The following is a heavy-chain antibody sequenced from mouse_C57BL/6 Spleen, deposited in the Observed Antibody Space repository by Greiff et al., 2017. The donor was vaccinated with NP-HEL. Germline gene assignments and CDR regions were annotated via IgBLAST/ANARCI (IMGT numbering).Heavy chain of an antibody. CDR2: IDPSDSYT. Sequence: QVQLQQPGAELVRPGTSVKLSCKASGYTFTSYWMHWVKQRPGQGLEWIGVIDPSDSYTNYNQQFKGKATLTVAKSSSTAYMQLSSRTSEDCAVYYCARGGYPRDRYYWGQGTTLTVSS. CDR3: ARGGYPRDRYY. V-gene: IGHV1-59*01. J-gene: IGHJ2*01. CDR1: GYTFTSYW. D-gene: IGHD3-3*01.